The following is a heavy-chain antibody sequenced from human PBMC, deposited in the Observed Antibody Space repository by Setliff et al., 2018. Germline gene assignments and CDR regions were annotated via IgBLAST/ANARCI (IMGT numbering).Heavy chain of an antibody. J-gene: IGHJ4*02. V-gene: IGHV3-30*02. CDR3: AREPHDSSGPDY. CDR1: GFVFGTYG. D-gene: IGHD3-22*01. Sequence: GESLKISCAASGFVFGTYGMHWVRQAPGKGLDWVASVRFDGTYKVYADSVKGRFTISRDNAKKSLYLQMNSLRAEDTAVYYCAREPHDSSGPDYWGQGTLVTVSS. CDR2: VRFDGTYK.